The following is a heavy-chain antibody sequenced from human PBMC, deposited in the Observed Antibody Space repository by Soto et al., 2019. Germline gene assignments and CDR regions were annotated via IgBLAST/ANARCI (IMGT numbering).Heavy chain of an antibody. D-gene: IGHD6-19*01. CDR2: ISSSSSYT. CDR3: ARDGLYSSGSPLGMDV. CDR1: GFTFSDYY. Sequence: QVQLVESGGGLVKPGGSLRLSCAASGFTFSDYYMSWIRQAPGKGLEWVSYISSSSSYTNYADSVKGRFTISRDNAKNSLYLQMNSLRAEDTAVYYCARDGLYSSGSPLGMDVWGQGTTVTVSS. J-gene: IGHJ6*02. V-gene: IGHV3-11*05.